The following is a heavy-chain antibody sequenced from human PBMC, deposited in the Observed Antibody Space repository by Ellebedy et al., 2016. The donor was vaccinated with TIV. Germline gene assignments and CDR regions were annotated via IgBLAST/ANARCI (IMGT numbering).Heavy chain of an antibody. D-gene: IGHD3-16*01. V-gene: IGHV1-8*01. CDR2: MNPNSGTT. J-gene: IGHJ4*02. Sequence: ASVKVSCXTSGYTFTNYDINWVRLAPGQGLEWVGWMNPNSGTTVYAQKFQGRVSMTRDTSKTTAFMELSSLRSADTAIYYCARGRLVVGEHSCHLFFWGQGTLVTVSS. CDR1: GYTFTNYD. CDR3: ARGRLVVGEHSCHLFF.